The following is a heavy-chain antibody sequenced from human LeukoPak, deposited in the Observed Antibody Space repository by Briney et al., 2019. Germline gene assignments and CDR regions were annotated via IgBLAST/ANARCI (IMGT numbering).Heavy chain of an antibody. CDR3: ASSVGPASSDV. V-gene: IGHV3-11*01. Sequence: KAGGSLRLSCAASGFTFGDYYMSWVRQAPGKGLEWVSYISSSGSTIYYADSVKGRFTISRDTAKNSLYLQMNSLRAEDTAVYYCASSVGPASSDVWVKGPTATVS. CDR2: ISSSGSTI. D-gene: IGHD5/OR15-5a*01. CDR1: GFTFGDYY. J-gene: IGHJ6*03.